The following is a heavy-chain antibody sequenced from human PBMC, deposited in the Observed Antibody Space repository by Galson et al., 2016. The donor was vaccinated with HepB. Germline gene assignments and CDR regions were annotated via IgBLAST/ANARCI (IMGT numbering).Heavy chain of an antibody. Sequence: SVKVSCKASGGTFSSYSINWVRQAPGQGLEWMGGFIPMFGTTNYGQKFQGRVTITADESTNTAYMELTSLTSEDTAVYFCARGLLTYCGGDCYFGDASDIWGQGTMVTVSS. CDR3: ARGLLTYCGGDCYFGDASDI. CDR2: FIPMFGTT. V-gene: IGHV1-69*13. CDR1: GGTFSSYS. D-gene: IGHD2-21*01. J-gene: IGHJ3*02.